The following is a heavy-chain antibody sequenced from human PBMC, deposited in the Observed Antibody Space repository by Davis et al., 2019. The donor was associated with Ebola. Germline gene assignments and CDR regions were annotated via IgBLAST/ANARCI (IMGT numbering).Heavy chain of an antibody. D-gene: IGHD3-16*01. CDR3: ARDPGWGAIDY. V-gene: IGHV3-74*01. CDR2: IKSDGSSA. J-gene: IGHJ4*02. CDR1: GFTFSGHW. Sequence: GESLKISCAASGFTFSGHWMHWVRQAPGKGLVWVSQIKSDGSSATYADSVKGRFTISRDNAKNSLYLQMNSLRAEDTGVYYCARDPGWGAIDYWGQGTLVTASS.